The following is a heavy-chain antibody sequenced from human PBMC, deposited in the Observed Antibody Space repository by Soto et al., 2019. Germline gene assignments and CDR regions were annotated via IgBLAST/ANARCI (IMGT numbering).Heavy chain of an antibody. J-gene: IGHJ4*03. V-gene: IGHV3-11*06. CDR1: RLTFSDYY. CDR2: ISSSSSYT. D-gene: IGHD4-4*01. Sequence: PGGSLRLSCAASRLTFSDYYMSWIRQAPGKGLEWVSYISSSSSYTKYADSVKGRFTISRDNAKNSLYLQMNSLRAEDTAVYYCARGQYYFDYWGQGTRVTVSS. CDR3: ARGQYYFDY.